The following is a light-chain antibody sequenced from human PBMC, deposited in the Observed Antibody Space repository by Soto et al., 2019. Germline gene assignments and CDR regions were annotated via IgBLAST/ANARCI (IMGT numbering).Light chain of an antibody. CDR3: QQYNSGIPWT. V-gene: IGKV3-15*01. CDR2: GAS. Sequence: PQSLGPLSLSPGDGTTLSCRASQSVSRNLAWYQQRPGQAPRLLIYGASTRASGIPARFSGGGSGTEFTLTSCSLQSEEFAVYFCQQYNSGIPWTLGQGTKVDIK. J-gene: IGKJ1*01. CDR1: QSVSRN.